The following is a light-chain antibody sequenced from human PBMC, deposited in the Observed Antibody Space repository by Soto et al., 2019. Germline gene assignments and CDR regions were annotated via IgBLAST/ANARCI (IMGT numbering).Light chain of an antibody. CDR3: QQYGTSPLT. CDR2: LSS. CDR1: QSVASNY. J-gene: IGKJ4*01. V-gene: IGKV3-20*01. Sequence: PGERATLSCRASQSVASNYLAWYQQKPGQAPRLLIYLSSSRATGIPDRFSGSGSGTAFTLTISRLEPEDFAVYYCQQYGTSPLTFGVGTKVEIK.